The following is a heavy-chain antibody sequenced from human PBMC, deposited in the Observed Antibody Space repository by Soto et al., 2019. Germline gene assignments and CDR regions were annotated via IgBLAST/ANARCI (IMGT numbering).Heavy chain of an antibody. CDR3: ARETPSFDS. Sequence: QLVESGGGLVQPGGSLRLSCAASGFTFSDYPMNWVRQAPGKGLEWVSSIRTISSAIYFADSVRGRFTISRDNARNSLYLQMTSLRDEDTAVYYCARETPSFDSWGQGTLVIVSS. J-gene: IGHJ4*02. CDR1: GFTFSDYP. CDR2: IRTISSAI. V-gene: IGHV3-48*02. D-gene: IGHD2-15*01.